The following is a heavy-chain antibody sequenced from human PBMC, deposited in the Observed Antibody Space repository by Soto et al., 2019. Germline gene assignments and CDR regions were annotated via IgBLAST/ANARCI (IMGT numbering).Heavy chain of an antibody. D-gene: IGHD1-20*01. CDR2: INPNSGGT. V-gene: IGHV1-2*02. CDR3: AREVSAGRAFDI. CDR1: GYTFTGYY. J-gene: IGHJ3*02. Sequence: ASLNLYCTTSGYTFTGYYMHWVRKAPGQGLEWMGWINPNSGGTNYAQKFQGRVTMTRDTSISTAYMELSRLRSDDTAVYYCAREVSAGRAFDIWGQGTMVTVSS.